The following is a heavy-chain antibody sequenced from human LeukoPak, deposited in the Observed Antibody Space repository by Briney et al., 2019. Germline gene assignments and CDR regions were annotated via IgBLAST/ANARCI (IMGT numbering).Heavy chain of an antibody. J-gene: IGHJ4*02. D-gene: IGHD3-10*01. CDR3: ARGTFSPQGSYYGH. V-gene: IGHV3-53*01. CDR1: GFTFSSYS. Sequence: PGGSLRLSCAASGFTFSSYSMNWVRQAPGKGLEWVSIIYSGGSTFYADSVKGRFTISRDNSKNTLYLQVNSLRAEDTAVYYCARGTFSPQGSYYGHWGQGTRVTVSS. CDR2: IYSGGST.